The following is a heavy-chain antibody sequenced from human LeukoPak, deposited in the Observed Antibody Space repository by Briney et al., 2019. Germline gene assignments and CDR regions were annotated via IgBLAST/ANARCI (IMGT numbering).Heavy chain of an antibody. CDR3: ARVKGSGYRNSIDY. D-gene: IGHD3-3*01. V-gene: IGHV3-20*04. J-gene: IGHJ4*02. CDR1: GFTFDDYA. Sequence: PGGSLRLSCAASGFTFDDYAMNWVRRAPGKGLEWVSGINWNGGSKYYRDSVKGRFTISRDNAKNSLYLQMNSLRAEDTALYYCARVKGSGYRNSIDYWGQGTLVTVSS. CDR2: INWNGGSK.